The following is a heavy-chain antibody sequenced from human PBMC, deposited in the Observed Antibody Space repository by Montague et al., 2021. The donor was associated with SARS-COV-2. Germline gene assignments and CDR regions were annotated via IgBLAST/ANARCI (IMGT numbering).Heavy chain of an antibody. V-gene: IGHV4-39*07. J-gene: IGHJ4*02. CDR1: GGSIISSTYY. Sequence: SETLSLTCTVSGGSIISSTYYWGWLRQPPGMGLEWIGNIYFRGSXYYNSSLKGRVTISVDTSKNQFSLKVTTVTAADTAVYYCARGGALATVGYDYWGPGTLLTVSS. CDR2: IYFRGSX. CDR3: ARGGALATVGYDY. D-gene: IGHD4-23*01.